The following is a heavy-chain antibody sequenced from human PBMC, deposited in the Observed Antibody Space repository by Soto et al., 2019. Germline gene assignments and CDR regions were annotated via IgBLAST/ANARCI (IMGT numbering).Heavy chain of an antibody. D-gene: IGHD2-2*02. Sequence: QVQLVQSGAEVKKPGSSVKVSCKASGGTFSSYAISWVRQAPGQGLEWMGGSIPIFGTANYAQKFQGRVTITADESTSTAYMELSSLRYEDTAVYYCARDKKIVVVPAAIGDYYYYGMYVWGQGTTVTVSS. CDR1: GGTFSSYA. CDR2: SIPIFGTA. J-gene: IGHJ6*02. CDR3: ARDKKIVVVPAAIGDYYYYGMYV. V-gene: IGHV1-69*01.